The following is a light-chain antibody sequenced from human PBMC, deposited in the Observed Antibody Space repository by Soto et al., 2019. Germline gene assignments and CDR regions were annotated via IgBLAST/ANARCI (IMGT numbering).Light chain of an antibody. V-gene: IGKV1-33*01. CDR1: QDISNY. CDR2: DAS. CDR3: QQYDNLLIT. J-gene: IGKJ4*01. Sequence: DIQMTQSPSSLSASVGDRVTITCQASQDISNYLNWYQQKPGKAPKLLIYDASNLETVVPSRFSGSGSGTDFTFTISSLQPEDIATYYCQQYDNLLITFGGGTKVEIK.